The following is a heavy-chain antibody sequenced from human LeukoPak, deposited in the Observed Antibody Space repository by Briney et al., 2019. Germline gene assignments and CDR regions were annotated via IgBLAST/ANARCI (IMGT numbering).Heavy chain of an antibody. CDR2: INHSGST. CDR1: GGSFSGYY. V-gene: IGHV4-34*01. CDR3: ARGARMYSSGWYYYYYYMDV. D-gene: IGHD6-19*01. J-gene: IGHJ6*03. Sequence: SETLSLTCAVYGGSFSGYYWSWLRQPPGKALEWIGEINHSGSTNYNPSLKSRVTISVDTSKNQFSLKLSSVTAADTAVYYCARGARMYSSGWYYYYYYMDVWGKGTTVTVSS.